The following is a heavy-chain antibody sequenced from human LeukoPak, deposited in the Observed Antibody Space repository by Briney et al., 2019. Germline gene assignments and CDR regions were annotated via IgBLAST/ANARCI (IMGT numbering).Heavy chain of an antibody. D-gene: IGHD4-17*01. CDR1: GGTFSSYA. J-gene: IGHJ6*04. CDR3: ARGLVDYGDSGGLYYYGMDV. Sequence: GSSVKVSCKASGGTFSSYAISWVRQAPGQGLEWMGGIIPIFGTANYAQKFQGRVTITADKSTSTAYMELSSLGSEDTAVYYCARGLVDYGDSGGLYYYGMDVWGKGTTVTVSS. CDR2: IIPIFGTA. V-gene: IGHV1-69*06.